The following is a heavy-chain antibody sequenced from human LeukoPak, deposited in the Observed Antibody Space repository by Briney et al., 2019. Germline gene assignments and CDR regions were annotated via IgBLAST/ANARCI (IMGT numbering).Heavy chain of an antibody. CDR3: ARENYDFWSGYPTNFDY. V-gene: IGHV1-18*01. CDR1: GYTFTSYG. Sequence: ASVKVSCKASGYTFTSYGISWVRQAPGQGLEWMGWFSAYNGNTNYAQKLQGRVTMTTDTSTSTAYMELRSLRSDDTAVYYCARENYDFWSGYPTNFDYWGQGTLVTVSS. D-gene: IGHD3-3*01. CDR2: FSAYNGNT. J-gene: IGHJ4*02.